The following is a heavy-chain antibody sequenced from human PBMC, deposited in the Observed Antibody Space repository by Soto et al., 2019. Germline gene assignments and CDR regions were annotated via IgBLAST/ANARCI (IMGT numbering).Heavy chain of an antibody. D-gene: IGHD3-3*01. Sequence: QMQLVQSGPEVKKPGTSVKVSCKASGFTFTSSAVQWVRQARGQRLEWIGWIVVGSGNTNYAQKFQERVTITRDMSTSTAYMELSSLRSEDTAVYYCAADSYYDFWSGFPLGIDPWGQGTLVTVSS. CDR1: GFTFTSSA. CDR3: AADSYYDFWSGFPLGIDP. V-gene: IGHV1-58*01. CDR2: IVVGSGNT. J-gene: IGHJ5*02.